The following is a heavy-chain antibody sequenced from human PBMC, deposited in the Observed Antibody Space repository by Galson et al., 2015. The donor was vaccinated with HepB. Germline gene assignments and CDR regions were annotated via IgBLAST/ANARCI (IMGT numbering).Heavy chain of an antibody. D-gene: IGHD1-26*01. J-gene: IGHJ6*02. Sequence: SLRLSCAASGFTFSSYSMNWVRQAPGKGLEWVSYISSSSSTIYYADSVKGRFTISRDNAKNSLYLQMNSLRDEETAVYYCARELSGSYQHKYYGMDVWGQATTVTVPS. CDR2: ISSSSSTI. CDR1: GFTFSSYS. V-gene: IGHV3-48*02. CDR3: ARELSGSYQHKYYGMDV.